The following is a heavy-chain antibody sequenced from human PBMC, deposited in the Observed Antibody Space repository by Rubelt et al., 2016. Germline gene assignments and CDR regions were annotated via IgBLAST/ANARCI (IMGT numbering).Heavy chain of an antibody. CDR3: ARRDGYNWDDAFDI. V-gene: IGHV1-18*01. Sequence: QVQLVQSGAEVKKPGASVKVSCRASGYTFTSSGISWVRQAPGQGLEWMRWISAYNGNTKYAQKLKGRVTMTPETSTGTAYMELRSLSSDDTAVYYCARRDGYNWDDAFDIWGQGTMVTVSS. CDR1: GYTFTSSG. CDR2: ISAYNGNT. J-gene: IGHJ3*02. D-gene: IGHD5-24*01.